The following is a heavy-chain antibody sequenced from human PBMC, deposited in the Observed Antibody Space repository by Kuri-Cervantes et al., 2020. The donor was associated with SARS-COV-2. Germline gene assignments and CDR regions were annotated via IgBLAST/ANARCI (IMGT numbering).Heavy chain of an antibody. J-gene: IGHJ5*02. CDR2: ISSNGNT. CDR3: ARDPGDCSSTSCHPNWFDP. CDR1: GGSISSFTYY. D-gene: IGHD2-2*01. Sequence: SETLSLTCTVSGGSISSFTYYWDWIRQPPGKGLEWVGSISSNGNTYYNPSLKSRLTTSVDTSKNQFSLKLSSVTAADTAVYYCARDPGDCSSTSCHPNWFDPWGQGTLVTVSS. V-gene: IGHV4-39*07.